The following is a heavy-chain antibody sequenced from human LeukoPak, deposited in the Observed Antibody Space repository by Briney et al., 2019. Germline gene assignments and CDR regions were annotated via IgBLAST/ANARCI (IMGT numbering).Heavy chain of an antibody. V-gene: IGHV4-59*01. CDR2: IYYSGST. D-gene: IGHD4-17*01. CDR3: ARDRGAQNCGEDYFDY. J-gene: IGHJ4*02. Sequence: PGGSLRLSCAASGFTFSSYSMNWVRQAPGKGLEYIGRIYYSGSTNYNPSLKSRVTISVDTSENQFSLRLSSVTAADTAIYYCARDRGAQNCGEDYFDYWGQGTLVTVSS. CDR1: GFTFSSYS.